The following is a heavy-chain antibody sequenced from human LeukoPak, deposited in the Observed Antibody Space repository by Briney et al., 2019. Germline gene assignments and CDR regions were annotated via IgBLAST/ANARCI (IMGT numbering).Heavy chain of an antibody. V-gene: IGHV1-69*04. CDR2: IIPIFGIA. J-gene: IGHJ4*02. Sequence: SVKVSCKASGGTFSSYAISWVRQAPGQGLEWMGRIIPIFGIANYAQKFQGRVTITADKSTSTAYMELSSLRSGDTAVYYCAVNYDYGDHGGGYWGQGTLVTVSS. D-gene: IGHD4-17*01. CDR3: AVNYDYGDHGGGY. CDR1: GGTFSSYA.